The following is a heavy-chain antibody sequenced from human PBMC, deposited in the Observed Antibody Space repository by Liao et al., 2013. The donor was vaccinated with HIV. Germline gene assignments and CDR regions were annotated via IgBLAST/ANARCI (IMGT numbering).Heavy chain of an antibody. D-gene: IGHD3-22*01. J-gene: IGHJ6*03. CDR2: IYQSGNA. V-gene: IGHV4-30-2*01. Sequence: QVQLRESGSGLVKPSQTLSLTCVVSGASITSGGYSWIWIRQPPGKGLEWIGYIYQSGNAFYNPSLKSRVTMSVDRSKSQFSLKLSSVTAADTAVYYCARLNYDSAGYYYYYYMDVWGERTTVTVSS. CDR3: ARLNYDSAGYYYYYYMDV. CDR1: GASITSGGYS.